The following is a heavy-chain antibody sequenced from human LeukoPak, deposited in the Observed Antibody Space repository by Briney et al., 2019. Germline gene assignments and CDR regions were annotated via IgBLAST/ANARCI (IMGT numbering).Heavy chain of an antibody. CDR1: GFTVSSSY. CDR2: IYSGGST. Sequence: GGSLRLSCAASGFTVSSSYMNWVRQAPGKGLEWVSVIYSGGSTYYADSVKGRLTISRDNSKNTLYLQMNSLRAEDTAVYYCARDSNFDWFDPWGQGTLVTVSS. CDR3: ARDSNFDWFDP. V-gene: IGHV3-66*01. D-gene: IGHD1-7*01. J-gene: IGHJ5*02.